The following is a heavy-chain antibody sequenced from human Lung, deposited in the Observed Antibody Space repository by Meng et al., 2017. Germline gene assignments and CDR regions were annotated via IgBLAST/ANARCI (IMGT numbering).Heavy chain of an antibody. CDR2: INHSGST. CDR1: GGSFSDYY. CDR3: ARGPTTMAHDFDY. D-gene: IGHD4-11*01. J-gene: IGHJ4*02. Sequence: QGQLHEWGDRLFKPSASLSLTCGVSGGSFSDYYWSWIRQPPGKGLEWIGEINHSGSTNHNPSLESRATISVDTSQNNLSLKLSSVTAADSAVYYCARGPTTMAHDFDYWGQGTLVTVSS. V-gene: IGHV4-34*04.